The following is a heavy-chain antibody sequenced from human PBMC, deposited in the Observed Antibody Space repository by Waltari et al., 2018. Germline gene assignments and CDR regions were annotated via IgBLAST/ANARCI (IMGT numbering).Heavy chain of an antibody. D-gene: IGHD6-19*01. V-gene: IGHV1-18*01. CDR2: ISAYNGNT. CDR3: ARGLGKWLVRSPFDY. J-gene: IGHJ4*02. CDR1: VYTFPSYG. Sequence: QVQLVQSGAEVKKPGASVKVSGKASVYTFPSYGISWVRKAPGQGLEWRGWISAYNGNTNYAQKLQGRVTMTTDTSTSTAYMELRSLRSDDTAVYYCARGLGKWLVRSPFDYWGQGTLVTVSS.